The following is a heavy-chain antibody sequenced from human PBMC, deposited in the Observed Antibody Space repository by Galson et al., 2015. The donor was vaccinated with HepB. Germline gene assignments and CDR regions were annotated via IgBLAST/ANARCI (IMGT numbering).Heavy chain of an antibody. J-gene: IGHJ3*02. CDR3: ARGGYCTTTSCYRSEDSFDT. Sequence: SVKVSCKASGYTFGSYYMHWVRQAPGQGLEWMGIINPSGGGTTYAQKFQGRVTMTRDTSTSTAYMELRSLRSEDTAMYYCARGGYCTTTSCYRSEDSFDTWGQGTLVIVSS. V-gene: IGHV1-46*01. CDR2: INPSGGGT. D-gene: IGHD2-2*02. CDR1: GYTFGSYY.